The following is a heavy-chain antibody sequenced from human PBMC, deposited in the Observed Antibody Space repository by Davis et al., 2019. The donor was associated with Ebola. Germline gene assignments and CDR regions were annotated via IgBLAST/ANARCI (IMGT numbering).Heavy chain of an antibody. Sequence: GGSLRLSCAASGFTLSGYDMNWVRQAPGKGLQWVAVIWDEGSNKYYADSVKGRFTISRDNSKNTLYRQMNSLRAEDTAVYYCATTPQYSSGQNKPFDYWGQGTLVTVSS. CDR2: IWDEGSNK. CDR1: GFTLSGYD. J-gene: IGHJ4*02. CDR3: ATTPQYSSGQNKPFDY. V-gene: IGHV3-33*01. D-gene: IGHD6-19*01.